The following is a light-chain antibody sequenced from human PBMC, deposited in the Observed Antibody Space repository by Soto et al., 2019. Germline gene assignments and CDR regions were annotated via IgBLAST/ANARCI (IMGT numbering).Light chain of an antibody. CDR1: QNISNW. CDR3: QHYDGFPWT. CDR2: KAP. V-gene: IGKV1-5*03. J-gene: IGKJ1*01. Sequence: DIQMTQSPSTLSASIGDRVTITCRASQNISNWLAWYQQKPGKAPKLLIYKAPSLEGGVPSRFSGSASGPEFTPTISSLQPDDFATYYCQHYDGFPWTFGQGTKVEIK.